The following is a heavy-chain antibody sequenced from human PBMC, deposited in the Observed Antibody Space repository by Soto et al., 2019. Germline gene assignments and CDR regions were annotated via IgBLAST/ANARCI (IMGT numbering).Heavy chain of an antibody. Sequence: SQTLSLTCAISGDSVSSNSVAWSWIRQPPGKGLEWIGYIYYSGSTNYNPSLKSRVTISVDTSKNQFSLKLSSVTAADTAVYYCARVWGGAFDIWGQGTMVTVSS. CDR3: ARVWGGAFDI. J-gene: IGHJ3*02. CDR2: IYYSGST. D-gene: IGHD3-10*01. CDR1: GDSVSSNSVA. V-gene: IGHV4-61*01.